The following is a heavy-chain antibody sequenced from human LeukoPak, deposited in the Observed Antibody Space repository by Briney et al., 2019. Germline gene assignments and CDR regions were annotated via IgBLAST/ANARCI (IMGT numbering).Heavy chain of an antibody. J-gene: IGHJ5*02. CDR1: GYSFTDHY. CDR2: INPNSGAT. CDR3: ARADRLHGGPYLIGP. Sequence: ASVNVSCKTSGYSFTDHYMHWVRQAPGQGLGWMGWINPNSGATSSSQKFQGRVNMTRDTSITTVYMEVSWLTSDDTAIYYCARADRLHGGPYLIGPWGQGTLVTVSS. D-gene: IGHD2-21*01. V-gene: IGHV1-2*02.